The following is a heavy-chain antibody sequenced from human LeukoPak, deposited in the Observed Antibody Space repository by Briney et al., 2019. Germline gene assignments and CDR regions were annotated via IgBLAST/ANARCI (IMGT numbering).Heavy chain of an antibody. J-gene: IGHJ4*02. Sequence: ASVKVSCKASGSPFTSYGISWVRQAPGQGLAWMGWISAYNGNTNYAQKLQGRVTMTTDTSTSTAYMELRSLRSDDTAVYYCARQLAAAGNPFDYWGQGTLVTVSS. CDR1: GSPFTSYG. D-gene: IGHD6-13*01. V-gene: IGHV1-18*01. CDR3: ARQLAAAGNPFDY. CDR2: ISAYNGNT.